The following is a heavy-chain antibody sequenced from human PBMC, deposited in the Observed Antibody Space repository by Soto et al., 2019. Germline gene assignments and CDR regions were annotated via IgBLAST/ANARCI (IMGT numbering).Heavy chain of an antibody. J-gene: IGHJ4*02. Sequence: QVQLVESGGGVVQPGRSLRLSCAASGFTFSSYAMHWVRQAPGKGLEWVAVISYDGSNKYYADSVKGRFTISRDNSKNTLYLQMNSLRAEDTAVYYCARSAIRYCSGGSCFAAFDHWGQGTLVTVSS. CDR1: GFTFSSYA. CDR2: ISYDGSNK. V-gene: IGHV3-30-3*01. CDR3: ARSAIRYCSGGSCFAAFDH. D-gene: IGHD2-15*01.